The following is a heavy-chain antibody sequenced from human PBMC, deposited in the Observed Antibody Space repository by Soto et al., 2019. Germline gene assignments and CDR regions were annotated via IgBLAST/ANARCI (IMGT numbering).Heavy chain of an antibody. CDR1: GYTFTSYA. V-gene: IGHV1-18*01. CDR3: SRDAHIVAWSDCAFDI. D-gene: IGHD2-21*01. CDR2: ISGYNGNT. J-gene: IGHJ3*02. Sequence: QVQLVQSGAEVKKPGASVKVSCKASGYTFTSYAINWVRQAPGQGLEWMGWISGYNGNTNSAQKLQGRVTMTTDTSTSTAYTELRSLGSDDTAVYYCSRDAHIVAWSDCAFDIWGQGTMVTVSS.